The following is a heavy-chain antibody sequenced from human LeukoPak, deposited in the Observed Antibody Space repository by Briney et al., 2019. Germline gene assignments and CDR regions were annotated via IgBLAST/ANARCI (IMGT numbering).Heavy chain of an antibody. CDR1: GGSFRENH. Sequence: AETRCLTCAVHGGSFRENHWSWIRQPPGKGREWIGEFNHIGSTTNNPSLKSRATISEDKSKNQFSLKLTFVTAADTAVYYCARWIWGVINNAYDMWGQGTMVPVSS. J-gene: IGHJ3*02. D-gene: IGHD3-10*01. CDR2: FNHIGST. V-gene: IGHV4-34*04. CDR3: ARWIWGVINNAYDM.